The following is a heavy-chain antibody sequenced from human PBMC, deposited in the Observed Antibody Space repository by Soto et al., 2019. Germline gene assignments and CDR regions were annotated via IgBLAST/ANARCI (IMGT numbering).Heavy chain of an antibody. D-gene: IGHD1-1*01. CDR1: GFTFRNYW. V-gene: IGHV3-74*01. Sequence: GFLRLSCAASGFTFRNYWMHWVRQAPGKGLVWVSRINRDGSSTSYADSVKGRVTISRDTAKNTLYLQMNRLRAEDTAVYYCAREIVTTGEYYFDSWAREPWSPSPQ. CDR2: INRDGSST. J-gene: IGHJ4*02. CDR3: AREIVTTGEYYFDS.